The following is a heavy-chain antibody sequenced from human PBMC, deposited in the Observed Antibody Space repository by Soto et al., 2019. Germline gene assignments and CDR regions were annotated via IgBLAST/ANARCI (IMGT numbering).Heavy chain of an antibody. CDR2: ISGSGGST. CDR3: AKDSDPELLWFGEPDY. V-gene: IGHV3-23*01. Sequence: GGSLRLSCAASGFTFSSYAMSWVRQAPGKGLEWVSAISGSGGSTYYADSVKGRFTISRDNSKNTLYLQMNSLRAEDTAIYYCAKDSDPELLWFGEPDYWGQGTLVTVSS. J-gene: IGHJ4*02. CDR1: GFTFSSYA. D-gene: IGHD3-10*01.